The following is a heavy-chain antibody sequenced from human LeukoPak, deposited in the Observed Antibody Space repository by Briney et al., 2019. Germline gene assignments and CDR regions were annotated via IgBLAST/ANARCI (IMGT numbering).Heavy chain of an antibody. V-gene: IGHV3-30*02. CDR1: GFTFSSYG. CDR3: AKEDLTTVTTRGY. J-gene: IGHJ4*02. CDR2: IRYDGSNK. D-gene: IGHD4-17*01. Sequence: GGSLRLSCAASGFTFSSYGMHWVRQAPGKGLEWVAFIRYDGSNKYYADSVKGRFTISRDNSKNTLYLQMNSLRAEDTAVYYCAKEDLTTVTTRGYWGQGTLVTVSS.